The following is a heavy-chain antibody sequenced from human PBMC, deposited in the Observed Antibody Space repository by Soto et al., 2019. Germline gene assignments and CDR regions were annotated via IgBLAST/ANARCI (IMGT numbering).Heavy chain of an antibody. V-gene: IGHV3-21*01. CDR2: ITWNSGNI. CDR3: ARDPPTETPIYGDYDFDY. CDR1: GFTFGRCS. D-gene: IGHD4-17*01. J-gene: IGHJ4*02. Sequence: PGGSLRLSCEAAGFTFGRCSMNWVRQAPGRGLEAVAGITWNSGNIAYADSVKGRFTISRDNAKNSLYLQMNSLRAEDTAVYYCARDPPTETPIYGDYDFDYWGQGTLVTVSS.